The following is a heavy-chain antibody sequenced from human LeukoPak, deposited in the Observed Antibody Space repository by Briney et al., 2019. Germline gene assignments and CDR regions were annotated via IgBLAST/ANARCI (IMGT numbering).Heavy chain of an antibody. CDR2: IYYSGST. CDR3: ARADPHTYGYFQRY. CDR1: GGSISSYY. D-gene: IGHD5-18*01. J-gene: IGHJ4*02. Sequence: SETLSLTYTVSGGSISSYYWTWIRQPPGKGLEWIGYIYYSGSTNYNPSLKSRVTISVDTSKNQFSLKLSSVTAADTAVYYCARADPHTYGYFQRYWGQGTLVSVSS. V-gene: IGHV4-59*01.